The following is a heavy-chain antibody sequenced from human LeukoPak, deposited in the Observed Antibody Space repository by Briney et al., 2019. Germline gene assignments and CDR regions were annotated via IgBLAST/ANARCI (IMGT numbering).Heavy chain of an antibody. D-gene: IGHD1-1*01. V-gene: IGHV1-8*01. CDR1: GYTFSTCD. CDR2: MNPNSGNT. J-gene: IGHJ4*02. CDR3: ARVLGSISH. Sequence: GASVKVSCKASGYTFSTCDINWVRQATGQGLEWMGWMNPNSGNTGFAHKFQGRVTMTRDTSISTAYMEPSSLRSEDTAVYYCARVLGSISHWGQGTLVTVSS.